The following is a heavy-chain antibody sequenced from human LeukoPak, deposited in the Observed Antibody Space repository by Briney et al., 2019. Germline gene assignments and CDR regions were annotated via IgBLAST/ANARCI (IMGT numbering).Heavy chain of an antibody. Sequence: SETLSLTCTVSDGSISSYYWSWIRQPPGKGLEWIGYIYYSGRTNYNPPLTSRVTISVDTSKNQFSLKLSSVTAADTGVYYCARDTRESGSYGDAFDIWGQGILVTVSS. CDR1: DGSISSYY. J-gene: IGHJ3*02. CDR3: ARDTRESGSYGDAFDI. V-gene: IGHV4-59*01. CDR2: IYYSGRT. D-gene: IGHD1-26*01.